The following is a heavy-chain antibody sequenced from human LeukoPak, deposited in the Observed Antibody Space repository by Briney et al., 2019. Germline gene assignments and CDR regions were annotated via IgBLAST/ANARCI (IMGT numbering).Heavy chain of an antibody. J-gene: IGHJ6*02. D-gene: IGHD6-13*01. CDR1: GFTFSSYS. V-gene: IGHV3-21*01. CDR2: ISSSSSYI. Sequence: GGSLRLSCAASGFTFSSYSMNWVRQAPGKGLEWVSSISSSSSYIYYADSVKGRFTISRDNAKNSLYLQMNSLRAEDTAVYYCARADSSSWFPGYYYYYGMDVWGQGTTVTVSS. CDR3: ARADSSSWFPGYYYYYGMDV.